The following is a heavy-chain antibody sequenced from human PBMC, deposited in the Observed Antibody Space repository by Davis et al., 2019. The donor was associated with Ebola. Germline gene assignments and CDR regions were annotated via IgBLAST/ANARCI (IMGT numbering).Heavy chain of an antibody. CDR1: GYTFTYYG. J-gene: IGHJ4*02. CDR2: TSTSNGNT. CDR3: VRDFWSDLPAH. Sequence: ASVKVSCKTSGYTFTYYGISWVRQAPGHGLEWMGWTSTSNGNTHYAQKLQGSVTMTTDPSTSTGYMELRSLRSDDTAVYYWVRDFWSDLPAHWGQGTLVTVSS. V-gene: IGHV1-18*01. D-gene: IGHD3-3*01.